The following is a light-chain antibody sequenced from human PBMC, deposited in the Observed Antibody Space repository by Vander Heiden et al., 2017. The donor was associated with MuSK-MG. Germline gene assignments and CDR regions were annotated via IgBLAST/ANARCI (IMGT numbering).Light chain of an antibody. CDR3: GSYAGSNNLV. J-gene: IGLJ3*02. V-gene: IGLV2-8*01. CDR1: SSDVGGYNY. Sequence: QSALTQPPSASGSPGQSVTISCTGSSSDVGGYNYVSWYQQHPGKAPKLMIYEVSKRPSGVPDRFSGSKSGNTASLTVSGLQAEDEAEYYCGSYAGSNNLVFGGGTKLTVL. CDR2: EVS.